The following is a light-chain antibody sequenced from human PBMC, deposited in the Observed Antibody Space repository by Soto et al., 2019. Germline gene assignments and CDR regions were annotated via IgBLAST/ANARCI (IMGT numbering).Light chain of an antibody. V-gene: IGKV3-20*01. Sequence: EIVLTQSPGTLSLSPGERATLSCRASQSVSSSYLAWYQQKPGQAPRLLIYGASSRATGIPDRFSGSGSGTAFTLTISRLETADFAVYYCQQYASSPTYTFGQGTKLQIK. CDR1: QSVSSSY. CDR2: GAS. J-gene: IGKJ2*01. CDR3: QQYASSPTYT.